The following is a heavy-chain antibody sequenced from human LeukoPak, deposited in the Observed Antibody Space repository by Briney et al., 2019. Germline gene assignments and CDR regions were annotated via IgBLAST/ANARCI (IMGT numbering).Heavy chain of an antibody. D-gene: IGHD3-3*01. CDR2: INHSGST. Sequence: SETLSLTCAVYGGSFSGYYWSWLRQPPGKGLEWIGEINHSGSTNYNPSLKSRVTISVDTSKNQFSLKLSSVTAADTAVYYCARGPRIRFLEWLSFGQYNWFDPWGQGTLVTVSS. V-gene: IGHV4-34*01. J-gene: IGHJ5*02. CDR1: GGSFSGYY. CDR3: ARGPRIRFLEWLSFGQYNWFDP.